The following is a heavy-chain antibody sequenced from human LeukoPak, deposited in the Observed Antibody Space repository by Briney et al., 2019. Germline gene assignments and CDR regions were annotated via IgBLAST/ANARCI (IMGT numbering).Heavy chain of an antibody. V-gene: IGHV5-51*01. CDR2: IYPGDSDT. CDR1: GYSFTSYW. D-gene: IGHD5-12*01. Sequence: GESLKISCKGSGYSFTSYWIGWVRQMPGKGLEWMGIIYPGDSDTRYSPSFQGQVTISADKSISTAYLQWSSLKASDTAMYYCARHWVLGGYSGYDPTFDYWGQGTLVTVSS. CDR3: ARHWVLGGYSGYDPTFDY. J-gene: IGHJ4*02.